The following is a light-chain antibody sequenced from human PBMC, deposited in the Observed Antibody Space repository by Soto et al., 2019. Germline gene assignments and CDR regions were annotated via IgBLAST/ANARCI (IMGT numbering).Light chain of an antibody. CDR2: GRS. CDR1: ESVNSY. J-gene: IGKJ4*01. Sequence: TVMTHSPATLSVTQGERATLSCRTGESVNSYLAWYQQKPGHAPRLLIRGRSSRPTGNPARTSGSWSGAEFTLTISSLQSEDFAVYDCQQYNQWPLTLGGGTKVDIK. CDR3: QQYNQWPLT. V-gene: IGKV3-15*01.